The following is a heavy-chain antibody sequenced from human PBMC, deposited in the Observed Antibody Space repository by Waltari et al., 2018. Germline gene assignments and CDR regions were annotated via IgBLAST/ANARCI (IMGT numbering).Heavy chain of an antibody. CDR3: ARLRGRSPADDLDY. V-gene: IGHV5-51*01. CDR2: IYPGNSET. D-gene: IGHD3-10*01. Sequence: EVQLVQSGAEVKKPGESLRISCKGSGYSFTNHWIAWVRQMPGKGLEWMGIIYPGNSETRDSPSFQGHVTISADESLTTAYLQWGSLKASDTAMYYCARLRGRSPADDLDYWGQGTLVSVSS. J-gene: IGHJ4*02. CDR1: GYSFTNHW.